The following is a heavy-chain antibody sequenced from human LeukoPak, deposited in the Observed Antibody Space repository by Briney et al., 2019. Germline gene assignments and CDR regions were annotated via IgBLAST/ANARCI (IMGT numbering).Heavy chain of an antibody. V-gene: IGHV4-31*03. CDR1: GGSISSGGYY. CDR3: ARGRNGDYYDSSGYGYNWFDP. CDR2: IYYSGST. D-gene: IGHD3-22*01. J-gene: IGHJ5*02. Sequence: SETLSLTCTVSGGSISSGGYYWSWLRQHPGKGLEWIGYIYYSGSTYYNPSLKSRVTISVDTSKNQFSLKLSSVTAADTAVYYCARGRNGDYYDSSGYGYNWFDPWGQGTLVTVSS.